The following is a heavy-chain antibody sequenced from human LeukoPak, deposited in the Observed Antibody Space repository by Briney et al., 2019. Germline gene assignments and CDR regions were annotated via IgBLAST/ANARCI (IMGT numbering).Heavy chain of an antibody. CDR1: GGSFSGYY. CDR2: INHSGST. D-gene: IGHD2-8*01. V-gene: IGHV4-34*01. CDR3: ARVRIHCTNGVCYYFRGKVPYYYYYYMDV. Sequence: SETLSLTCAVYGGSFSGYYWSWIRQPPGKGLEWIGEINHSGSTNYNPSLKSRVTISVDTSKNQFSLKLSSVTAADTAVYYCARVRIHCTNGVCYYFRGKVPYYYYYYMDVWGKGTTATVSS. J-gene: IGHJ6*03.